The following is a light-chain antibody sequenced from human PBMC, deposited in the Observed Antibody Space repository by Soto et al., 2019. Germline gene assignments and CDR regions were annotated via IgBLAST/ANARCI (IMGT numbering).Light chain of an antibody. CDR1: SSNIGAGYD. Sequence: QSVLTQPPSVSVAPGQRVTISCTGSSSNIGAGYDVHWYQQLPGTAPKLLIYGNSNRPSGVPDRFSGSKSGTSASLAITGLQAEDEADYYCQSYDSSLSRSVFGGGTKLTVL. CDR2: GNS. CDR3: QSYDSSLSRSV. V-gene: IGLV1-40*01. J-gene: IGLJ2*01.